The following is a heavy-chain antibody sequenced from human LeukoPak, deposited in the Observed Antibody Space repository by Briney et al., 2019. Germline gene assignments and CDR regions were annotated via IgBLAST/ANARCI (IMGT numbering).Heavy chain of an antibody. CDR3: ARGYSSREMATIPYDY. Sequence: SETLSLTCAVYGGSFSGYYWSWIRQPPGKGLEWIGEINHSGSTNNNPSLKSRVTISVDTSKNQFSLKLSSVTAADTAVYYCARGYSSREMATIPYDYWGQGTLVTVSS. J-gene: IGHJ4*02. V-gene: IGHV4-34*01. D-gene: IGHD5-24*01. CDR1: GGSFSGYY. CDR2: INHSGST.